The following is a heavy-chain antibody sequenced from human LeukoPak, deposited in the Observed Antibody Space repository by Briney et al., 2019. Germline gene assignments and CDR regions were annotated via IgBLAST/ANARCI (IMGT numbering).Heavy chain of an antibody. D-gene: IGHD1-26*01. CDR2: IYYSGST. CDR1: GGSISSYY. V-gene: IGHV4-59*01. CDR3: ARSASAPWGI. Sequence: SETLSLTCTVSGGSISSYYWSWIRQPPGKGLEWIGYIYYSGSTNYNPSLKNRVTISVDTSKNQFSLKLSSVTAADTAVYHCARSASAPWGIWGQGTMVTVSS. J-gene: IGHJ3*02.